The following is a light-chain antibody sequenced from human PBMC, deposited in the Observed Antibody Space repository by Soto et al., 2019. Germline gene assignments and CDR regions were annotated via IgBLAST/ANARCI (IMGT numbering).Light chain of an antibody. CDR3: QQYNSYSWT. Sequence: DIQMTQSPSTLSASVGDRVTITCRASQSISSWLAWYQQKPGKAPKLLIYDASSLESGVPSRFSGSGSGTEFTLTISSLQPDDFATYDCQQYNSYSWTCGQGTKMEIK. CDR1: QSISSW. V-gene: IGKV1-5*01. CDR2: DAS. J-gene: IGKJ1*01.